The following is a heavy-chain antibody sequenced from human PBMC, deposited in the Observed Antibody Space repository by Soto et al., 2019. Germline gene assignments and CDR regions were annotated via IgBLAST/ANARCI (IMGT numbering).Heavy chain of an antibody. V-gene: IGHV3-48*01. D-gene: IGHD7-27*01. CDR3: ARDLSWGSNWYYYMDV. CDR1: GFILSDCA. Sequence: EVQLVESGGGLVQPGGSLRLSCATSGFILSDCAMNWVRQAPGKGLEWVSYISSSSSVIDYAVSVKGRFTVSRDNARNSLSLQMNSLRAEDTAVYYCARDLSWGSNWYYYMDVWGKGTTVTVSS. CDR2: ISSSSSVI. J-gene: IGHJ6*03.